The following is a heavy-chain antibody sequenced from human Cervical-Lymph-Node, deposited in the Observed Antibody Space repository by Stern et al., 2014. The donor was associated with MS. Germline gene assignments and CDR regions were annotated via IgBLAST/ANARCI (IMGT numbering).Heavy chain of an antibody. V-gene: IGHV4-31*03. CDR3: ARDKGYDGADWYFDL. CDR2: IYYSGST. D-gene: IGHD4/OR15-4a*01. Sequence: VHLVESGPGLVTPSQTLSLTCTVSCGSISSGGYYWSWIRQHPGKRLEWIGYIYYSGSTYYNPSLKSRVTISVDTSKNQFSLKLSSVTAADTAVYYCARDKGYDGADWYFDLWGRGTLVTVSS. J-gene: IGHJ2*01. CDR1: CGSISSGGYY.